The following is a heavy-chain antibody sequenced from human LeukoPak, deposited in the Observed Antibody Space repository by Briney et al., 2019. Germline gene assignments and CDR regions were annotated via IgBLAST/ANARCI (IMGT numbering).Heavy chain of an antibody. J-gene: IGHJ4*02. V-gene: IGHV3-21*01. CDR2: ISSSSSYI. CDR3: ARDSRVQLWLRTQSRFDY. D-gene: IGHD5-18*01. Sequence: GGSLRLSCAASGFTFSSYSMNWVRQAPGKGLEWVSSISSSSSYIYYADSVKGRFTISRDNAKNSLYLQMNSLRDEDTAVYYCARDSRVQLWLRTQSRFDYWGQGTLVTVSS. CDR1: GFTFSSYS.